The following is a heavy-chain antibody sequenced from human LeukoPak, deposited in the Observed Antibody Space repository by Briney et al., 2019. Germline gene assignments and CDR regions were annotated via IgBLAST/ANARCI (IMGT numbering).Heavy chain of an antibody. Sequence: ASVKVSCKASGGTFSSYAISWVRQAPGQGLEWMGGIIPIFSTANYAQKFQGRVTITADESTSTAYMELSSLRSEDTAVYYCARGDTAMVLDYWGQGTLVTVSS. J-gene: IGHJ4*02. CDR2: IIPIFSTA. D-gene: IGHD5-18*01. CDR3: ARGDTAMVLDY. V-gene: IGHV1-69*13. CDR1: GGTFSSYA.